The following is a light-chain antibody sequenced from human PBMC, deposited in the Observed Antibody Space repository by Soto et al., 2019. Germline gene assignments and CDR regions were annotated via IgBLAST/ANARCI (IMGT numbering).Light chain of an antibody. J-gene: IGKJ2*01. V-gene: IGKV1-39*01. Sequence: DIQMTQSPASLFASVGDRVTITCRASQNINTYLNWYQQKPGKAPTVLIYTATIMQRGVPSRFSGSGSGTDFTLTISSLQPEDFATYSCQQSFRSPRTFGQGTKVGIK. CDR1: QNINTY. CDR3: QQSFRSPRT. CDR2: TAT.